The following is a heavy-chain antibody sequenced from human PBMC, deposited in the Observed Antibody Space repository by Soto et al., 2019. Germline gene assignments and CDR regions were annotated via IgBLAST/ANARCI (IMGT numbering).Heavy chain of an antibody. CDR1: GFTFSIYN. J-gene: IGHJ6*02. V-gene: IGHV3-21*01. CDR2: ISSSSSYI. Sequence: EVQLVESGGGLVKPGGSLRLSCAASGFTFSIYNMNWVRQAPGKGLEWVSSISSSSSYIYYADSVKGRFTISRDNAKNSLYLQMNSLRAEDTAVYYCASTRREGYNNHYYYYGMDVWGQGTTVTVSS. CDR3: ASTRREGYNNHYYYYGMDV. D-gene: IGHD4-4*01.